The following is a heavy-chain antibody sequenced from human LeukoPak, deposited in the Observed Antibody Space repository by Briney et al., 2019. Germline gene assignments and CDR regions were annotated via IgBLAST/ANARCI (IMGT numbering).Heavy chain of an antibody. Sequence: GGSLRLSCAASGFTFSSSAMSWVRQAPGKGLEWVSSITTSSTYIYYADSVKGRFTISRDNAKNSLYLQMNSLRAEDTAVYYCARDPYSGSYGDYYYYYMDVWGKGTTVTVSS. CDR1: GFTFSSSA. J-gene: IGHJ6*03. CDR2: ITTSSTYI. D-gene: IGHD1-26*01. CDR3: ARDPYSGSYGDYYYYYMDV. V-gene: IGHV3-21*01.